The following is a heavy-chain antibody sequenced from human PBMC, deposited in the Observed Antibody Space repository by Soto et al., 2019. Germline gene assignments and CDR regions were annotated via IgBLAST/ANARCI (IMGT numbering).Heavy chain of an antibody. CDR3: ARSLITMVPGAD. CDR2: IYYSGST. J-gene: IGHJ4*02. D-gene: IGHD3-10*01. V-gene: IGHV4-39*01. CDR1: GGSISSSSCY. Sequence: QLQLQESGPGLVKPSETLSLTCTVSGGSISSSSCYWGWIRQPPGKGLEWIGSIYYSGSTYYNPSLNTRVTISVETSKSQCSRKLSSVTAADTAVYYGARSLITMVPGADWGQGTLVTVSS.